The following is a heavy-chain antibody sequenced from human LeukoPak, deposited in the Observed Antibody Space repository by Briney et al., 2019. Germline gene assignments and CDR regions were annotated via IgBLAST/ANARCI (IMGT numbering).Heavy chain of an antibody. CDR3: ARNIAAAGDY. CDR1: GYTFTGYY. J-gene: IGHJ4*02. D-gene: IGHD6-13*01. CDR2: INPSGGST. Sequence: ASVKVSCKASGYTFTGYYMHWVRQAPGQGLEWMGIINPSGGSTSYAQKFQGRVTMTRDMSTSTVYMELSSLRSEDTAVYYCARNIAAAGDYWGQGTLVTVSS. V-gene: IGHV1-46*01.